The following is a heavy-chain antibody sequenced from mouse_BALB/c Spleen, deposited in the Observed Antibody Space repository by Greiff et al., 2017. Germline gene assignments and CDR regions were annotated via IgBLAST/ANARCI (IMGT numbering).Heavy chain of an antibody. D-gene: IGHD2-10*02. CDR1: GYTFTSYY. Sequence: QVQLQQPGAELVKPGASVKLSCKASGYTFTSYYMYWVKQRPGQGLEWIGGINPSNGGTNFNEKFKSKATLTVDKSSSTAYMQLSSLTSEDSAVYYCTREGSMIPFAYWGQGTLVTVSA. CDR2: INPSNGGT. V-gene: IGHV1S81*02. J-gene: IGHJ3*01. CDR3: TREGSMIPFAY.